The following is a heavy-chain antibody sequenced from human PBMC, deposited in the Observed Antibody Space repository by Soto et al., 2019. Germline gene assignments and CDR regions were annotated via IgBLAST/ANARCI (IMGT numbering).Heavy chain of an antibody. CDR1: GFSFFSDYS. CDR3: VKMVEATDNYYYNDMDV. J-gene: IGHJ6*02. V-gene: IGHV3-64D*06. CDR2: ITENGGFT. Sequence: PGGSLRLSCSASGFSFFSDYSMYWVRQAPGRGLQYVSGITENGGFTSYAESLRARVTISRDNSKNTVYLQMTGLRPEDTAVYFCVKMVEATDNYYYNDMDVWGQGTTVTVSS. D-gene: IGHD2-15*01.